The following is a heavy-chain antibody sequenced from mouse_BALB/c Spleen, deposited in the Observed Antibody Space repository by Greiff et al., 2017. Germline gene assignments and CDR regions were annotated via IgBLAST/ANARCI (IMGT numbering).Heavy chain of an antibody. J-gene: IGHJ4*01. D-gene: IGHD3-1*01. CDR2: IDPENGNT. Sequence: EVKLVESGAELVRPGALVKLSCKASGFNIKDYYMHWVKQRPEQGLEWIGWIDPENGNTIYDPKFQGKASITADTSSNTAYLQLSSLTSEDTAVYYCARGGRAMDYWGQGTSVTVSS. CDR1: GFNIKDYY. CDR3: ARGGRAMDY. V-gene: IGHV14-1*02.